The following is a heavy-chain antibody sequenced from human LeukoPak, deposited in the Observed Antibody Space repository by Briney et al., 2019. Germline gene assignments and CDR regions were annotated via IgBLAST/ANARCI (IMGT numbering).Heavy chain of an antibody. Sequence: HPGGSLRLSCAASGFTFSAYWMHWVRQAPGKGLVWVSRLSGDGRIKSNADSVKGRFTVSRDNAKNTMYLQMNSLRVEDTAVYYCAREGQWVVGDLEHWGQGTLVAVSS. V-gene: IGHV3-74*01. D-gene: IGHD6-19*01. CDR3: AREGQWVVGDLEH. J-gene: IGHJ4*02. CDR2: LSGDGRIK. CDR1: GFTFSAYW.